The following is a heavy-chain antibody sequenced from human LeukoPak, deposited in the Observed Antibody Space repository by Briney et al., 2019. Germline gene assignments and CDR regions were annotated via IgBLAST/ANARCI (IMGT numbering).Heavy chain of an antibody. J-gene: IGHJ3*02. CDR1: GFTFSSYA. CDR2: ISGSGGST. Sequence: PGGSLRLSCAASGFTFSSYAMSWVRQAPGKGLEWVSAISGSGGSTYYADSVKGRFTTSRDNSKNTLYLQMNSLRAEDTAVYYCAKGYSSSWYRDAFDIWGQGTMVTVSS. CDR3: AKGYSSSWYRDAFDI. V-gene: IGHV3-23*01. D-gene: IGHD6-13*01.